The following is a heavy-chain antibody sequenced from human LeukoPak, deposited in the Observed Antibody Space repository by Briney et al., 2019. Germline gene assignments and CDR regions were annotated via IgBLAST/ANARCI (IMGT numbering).Heavy chain of an antibody. V-gene: IGHV3-23*01. CDR3: AKGVEASGSYSPRDNWFDP. CDR1: GFTFSSYA. D-gene: IGHD3-10*01. J-gene: IGHJ5*02. CDR2: ISGSGGST. Sequence: GGSLRLSCAASGFTFSSYAMSWVRQAPGKGLEWVSAISGSGGSTFYADPVKCRFTISRDNSKNTLYLQMNSLRAEDTAVYYCAKGVEASGSYSPRDNWFDPWGQGTLVTVSS.